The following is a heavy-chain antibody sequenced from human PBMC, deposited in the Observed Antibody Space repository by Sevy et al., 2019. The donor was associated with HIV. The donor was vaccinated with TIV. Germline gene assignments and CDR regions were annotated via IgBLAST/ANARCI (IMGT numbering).Heavy chain of an antibody. D-gene: IGHD1-1*01. V-gene: IGHV3-30*18. Sequence: GGSRLSCAASGFTFSTYGMHWVRQAPGKGLEWVAVISYAGSSQYYADSVKGRFTISRDNSKNTLYLQMNSLRAEDTAVYYCAKASLDYYYYYGMDVWGQGTTVTVSS. CDR1: GFTFSTYG. J-gene: IGHJ6*02. CDR2: ISYAGSSQ. CDR3: AKASLDYYYYYGMDV.